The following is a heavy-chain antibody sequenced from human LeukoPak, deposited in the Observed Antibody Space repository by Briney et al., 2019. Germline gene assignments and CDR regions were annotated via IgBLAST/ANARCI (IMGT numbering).Heavy chain of an antibody. J-gene: IGHJ4*02. D-gene: IGHD3-22*01. V-gene: IGHV7-4-1*02. CDR1: GYTFTSYA. CDR3: ARAGLGRVISGFDY. Sequence: GESLKISCKASGYTFTSYAMNWVRQAPGQGLEWMGWINTNTGNPTYAQGFTGRFVFSLDTSVSTAYLQISSLKAEDTAVYYCARAGLGRVISGFDYWGQGTLVTVSS. CDR2: INTNTGNP.